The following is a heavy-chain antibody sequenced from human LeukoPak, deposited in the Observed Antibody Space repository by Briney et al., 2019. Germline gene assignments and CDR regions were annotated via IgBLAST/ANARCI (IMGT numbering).Heavy chain of an antibody. CDR1: GGSIRSFY. CDR2: IYYSGST. CDR3: ARGIISYDSSGYYGY. D-gene: IGHD3-22*01. V-gene: IGHV4-59*12. Sequence: SETLFLTCTGSGGSIRSFYWGWVRQPPGEGLEGVGYIYYSGSTNYNPSLKSRVTISVDTSKNQFSLKLSSVAAADTAVYYCARGIISYDSSGYYGYWGQGTLVTVSS. J-gene: IGHJ4*02.